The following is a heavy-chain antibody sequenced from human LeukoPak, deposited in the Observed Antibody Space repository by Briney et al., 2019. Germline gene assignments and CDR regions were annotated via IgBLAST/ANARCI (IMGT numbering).Heavy chain of an antibody. CDR2: IYYTGSS. D-gene: IGHD6-13*01. Sequence: SETLSLTCTVSGGSLSSYYWTWIRRPPGKGLEWIGYIYYTGSSNYNPSLKSRVTISGDTSNNQFSLKLSSVTAADTAVYYCASGDAGIARFDYWGQGTLVTVSS. CDR1: GGSLSSYY. CDR3: ASGDAGIARFDY. J-gene: IGHJ4*02. V-gene: IGHV4-59*08.